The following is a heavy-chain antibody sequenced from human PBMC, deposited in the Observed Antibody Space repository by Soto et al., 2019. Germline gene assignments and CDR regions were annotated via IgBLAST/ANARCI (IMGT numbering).Heavy chain of an antibody. J-gene: IGHJ4*02. CDR1: GGSISSYY. CDR2: IYYSGST. V-gene: IGHV4-59*01. D-gene: IGHD3-10*01. Sequence: SETLSLTCTVSGGSISSYYWSWIRQPPGKGLEWIGYIYYSGSTNYNPSLKSRVTISVDTSKNQFSLKLSSVTAADTAVYYCARDNGSGPIDLISDYWGQGTLVTVSS. CDR3: ARDNGSGPIDLISDY.